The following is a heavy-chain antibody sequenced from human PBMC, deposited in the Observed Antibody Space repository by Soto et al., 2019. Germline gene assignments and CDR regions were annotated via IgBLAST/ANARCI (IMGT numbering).Heavy chain of an antibody. CDR3: ARGGCSGGSCYSRYYYYYMDV. D-gene: IGHD2-15*01. CDR2: IYSGGST. V-gene: IGHV3-66*01. CDR1: GFTVSSNY. J-gene: IGHJ6*03. Sequence: GGSLRLSCAASGFTVSSNYMSWVRQAPGKGLEWVSVIYSGGSTYYADSVKGRFTISRDNSKNTLYLQMNSLRAEDTAVYYCARGGCSGGSCYSRYYYYYMDVWGKGTTVTVSS.